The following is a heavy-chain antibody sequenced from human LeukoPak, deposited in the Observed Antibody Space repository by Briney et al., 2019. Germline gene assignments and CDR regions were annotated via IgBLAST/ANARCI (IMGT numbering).Heavy chain of an antibody. J-gene: IGHJ4*02. CDR1: GYTFTSYG. CDR3: ARGGSYSSPEYYFDY. Sequence: ASVKVSCKASGYTFTSYGISWVRQAPGQGLEWMGWISAYNGNTNYAQKLQGRVAMTTDTSTSTAYMELRSLRSDDTAVYYCARGGSYSSPEYYFDYWGQGTLVTVSS. V-gene: IGHV1-18*01. D-gene: IGHD6-13*01. CDR2: ISAYNGNT.